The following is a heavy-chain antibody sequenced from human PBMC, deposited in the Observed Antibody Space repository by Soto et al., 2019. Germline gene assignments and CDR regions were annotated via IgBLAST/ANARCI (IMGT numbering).Heavy chain of an antibody. CDR3: AREKYCSSTSCIDAFDI. V-gene: IGHV4-34*01. CDR2: INHSGST. CDR1: GGSFSGYY. D-gene: IGHD2-2*01. J-gene: IGHJ3*02. Sequence: QVPLQQWGAGLLKPSETLSLTCAVYGGSFSGYYWSWIRQPPGKGLEWIGEINHSGSTNYNPSLKSRVTISVDTSKTQFSLKLSSVTAADTAVYYYAREKYCSSTSCIDAFDIWGQGTMVTVSS.